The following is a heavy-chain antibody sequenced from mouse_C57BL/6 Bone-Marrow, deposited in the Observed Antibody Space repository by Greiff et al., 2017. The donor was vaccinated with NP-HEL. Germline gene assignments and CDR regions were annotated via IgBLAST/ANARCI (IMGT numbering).Heavy chain of an antibody. J-gene: IGHJ3*01. V-gene: IGHV1-74*01. CDR2: IHPSDSDT. Sequence: QVQLQQPGAELVKPGASVKVSCKASGYTFTSYWMHWVKQRPGQGLEWIGRIHPSDSDTNYNQKFKGKATLTVDHSSSTAYMQLISLTSEDSAVYYCAKRYYVFAYWGQGTLVTVSA. CDR1: GYTFTSYW. CDR3: AKRYYVFAY. D-gene: IGHD1-1*02.